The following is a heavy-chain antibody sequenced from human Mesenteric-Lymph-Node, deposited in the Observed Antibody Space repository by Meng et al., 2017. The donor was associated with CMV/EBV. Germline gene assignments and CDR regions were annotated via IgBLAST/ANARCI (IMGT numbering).Heavy chain of an antibody. V-gene: IGHV3-30*02. CDR2: IRYDGTNK. Sequence: GGSLRLSCAASGFTFSSYGMHWVRQAPGKGLEWVAFIRYDGTNKYYADSVKGRFTISRDNSRSTLYLQMNSLRAEDTAVYYCAKRAYDFWSGYYIYWGQGTLVTVSS. D-gene: IGHD3-3*01. J-gene: IGHJ4*02. CDR3: AKRAYDFWSGYYIY. CDR1: GFTFSSYG.